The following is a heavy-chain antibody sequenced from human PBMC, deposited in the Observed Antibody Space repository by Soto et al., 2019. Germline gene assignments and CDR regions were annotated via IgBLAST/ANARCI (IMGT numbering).Heavy chain of an antibody. Sequence: QVQLVQSGVEVKKPGASVKVSCKASGYTLTSYGISWVRQAPGQGLEWMGWISAYSGKATYAQKRQGRVTMTTNTSTSTAYMELRSLRSDDTAVYYCARDNSGDFWSGYSHYYLDYWGQGTLVTVSS. CDR2: ISAYSGKA. D-gene: IGHD3-3*01. V-gene: IGHV1-18*01. J-gene: IGHJ4*02. CDR3: ARDNSGDFWSGYSHYYLDY. CDR1: GYTLTSYG.